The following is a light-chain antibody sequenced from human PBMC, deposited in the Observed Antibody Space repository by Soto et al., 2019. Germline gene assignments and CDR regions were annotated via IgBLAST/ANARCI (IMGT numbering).Light chain of an antibody. Sequence: DIVMTQSPDSLAVSLGERATINCKSSQSVLYSSNNKNYLAWYQQKPGQPPKLLIYWASTRESGVPDRFSGSGSGTDSTLTISSLQAEDVAVYYCQQYYSTSGSFGPGTKVDIK. CDR3: QQYYSTSGS. V-gene: IGKV4-1*01. CDR2: WAS. CDR1: QSVLYSSNNKNY. J-gene: IGKJ3*01.